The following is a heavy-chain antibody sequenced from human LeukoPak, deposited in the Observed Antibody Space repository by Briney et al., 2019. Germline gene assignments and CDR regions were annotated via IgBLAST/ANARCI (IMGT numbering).Heavy chain of an antibody. D-gene: IGHD4-17*01. J-gene: IGHJ5*02. CDR2: MNPNSGNT. Sequence: ASVKVSCKASGYTFTGYDINWVRQATGQGLEWMGWMNPNSGNTGYAQKFQGRVTMTRNTSISTAYMELSSLRSEDTAVYYCARGAIPSRLRSRGVVWFDPWGQGTLVTVSS. CDR3: ARGAIPSRLRSRGVVWFDP. V-gene: IGHV1-8*01. CDR1: GYTFTGYD.